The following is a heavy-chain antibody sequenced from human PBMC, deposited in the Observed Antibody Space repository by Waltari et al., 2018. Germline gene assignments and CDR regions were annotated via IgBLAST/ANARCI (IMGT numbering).Heavy chain of an antibody. CDR1: GGTFSSYT. CDR3: ARCASTSCYYYYYGMDV. J-gene: IGHJ6*02. V-gene: IGHV1-69*05. CDR2: IIPIFGTA. D-gene: IGHD2-2*01. Sequence: QVQLVQSGAEVKKPGSSVRVSCKASGGTFSSYTISWVRQAPGQGLEWRGGIIPIFGTANYAQKFQGRVTITSDESTSTAYMELSSLRSEDTAVYYCARCASTSCYYYYYGMDVWGQGTTVTVSS.